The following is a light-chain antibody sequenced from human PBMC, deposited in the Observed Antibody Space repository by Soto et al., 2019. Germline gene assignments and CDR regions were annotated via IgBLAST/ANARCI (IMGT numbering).Light chain of an antibody. CDR2: DNY. V-gene: IGLV1-51*01. Sequence: QSVLTRPPSVSAAPGQKVTISCSGSGSNIGKNSVSWYQQLPGTAPKLLIYDNYKRPSGIPDRFSGSRSGTSATLGITGLQTGDEADYYCGTWDSSVRAGVFGTGTKVTVL. CDR1: GSNIGKNS. J-gene: IGLJ1*01. CDR3: GTWDSSVRAGV.